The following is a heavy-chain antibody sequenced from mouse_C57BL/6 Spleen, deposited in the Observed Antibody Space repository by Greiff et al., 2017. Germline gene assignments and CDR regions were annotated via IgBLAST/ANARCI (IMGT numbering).Heavy chain of an antibody. Sequence: EVQLQQSGPELVKPGASVKISCKASGYTFTDYYLNWVKQSHGKSLEWIGDINPNNGGTSYNQKFKGKATLTVDKSSSTAYMELLSLTSEDSAVXYCASDYAMDYWGQGTSVTVSS. J-gene: IGHJ4*01. CDR3: ASDYAMDY. V-gene: IGHV1-26*01. CDR2: INPNNGGT. CDR1: GYTFTDYY.